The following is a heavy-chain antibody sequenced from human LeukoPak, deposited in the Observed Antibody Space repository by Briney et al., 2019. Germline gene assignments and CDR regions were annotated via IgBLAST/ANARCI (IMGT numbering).Heavy chain of an antibody. CDR3: AKDRRYFDWLTDY. CDR1: GFTFSSYG. Sequence: GGSLRLSCAASGFTFSSYGMHWVRGARGKGLEGVGVISFDGSNKYYADPVKGRFTISRDNSKNMLYLQMNSLRAEDTALDYCAKDRRYFDWLTDYWGQGALVTVSS. V-gene: IGHV3-30*18. D-gene: IGHD3-9*01. J-gene: IGHJ4*02. CDR2: ISFDGSNK.